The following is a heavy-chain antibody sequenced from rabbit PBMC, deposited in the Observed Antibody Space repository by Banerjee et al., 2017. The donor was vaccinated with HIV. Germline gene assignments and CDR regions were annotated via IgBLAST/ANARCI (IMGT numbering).Heavy chain of an antibody. CDR1: GFDLNSYYY. J-gene: IGHJ4*01. CDR2: IDTSSGWT. D-gene: IGHD1-1*01. Sequence: QQQLEKSGGGLVKPGGTLTLTCKASGFDLNSYYYMCWVRQAPGKGLEWIACIDTSSGWTWYANWAKGRFTITRSTSLNTVDLKMTSLTAADTATYFCARDPSSALNLWGPGTLVTVS. V-gene: IGHV1S43*01. CDR3: ARDPSSALNL.